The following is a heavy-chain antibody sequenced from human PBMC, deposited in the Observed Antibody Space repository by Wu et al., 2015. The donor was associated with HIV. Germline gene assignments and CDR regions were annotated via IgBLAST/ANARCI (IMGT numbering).Heavy chain of an antibody. D-gene: IGHD3-16*02. J-gene: IGHJ5*01. CDR2: SSLFLGTV. CDR1: GGTFSRYA. CDR3: ARVIVQSELSRFDL. Sequence: QVQLLQSGAEVKKAGSSVKVSCRSSGGTFSRYAINWCDRPLGKDLSGWEGSSLFLGTVNYAQKFQDRISITTDDSTTTAYMELSSLRSEDTAVYYCARVIVQSELSRFDLWGQGTLVTVSS. V-gene: IGHV1-69*05.